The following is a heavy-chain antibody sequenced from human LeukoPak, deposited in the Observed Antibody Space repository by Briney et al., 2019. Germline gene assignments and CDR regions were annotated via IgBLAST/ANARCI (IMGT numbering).Heavy chain of an antibody. CDR1: GFTFSSYA. Sequence: GGSLRLSCAASGFTFSSYAMSWVPQAPGKGLEGVSAISGSGGSTYYADSVKGRFTISRDNSKNTPYLQMNSLRAEDTAVYYCVRDSDYGDYVIDYWGQGTLVTVSS. D-gene: IGHD4-17*01. V-gene: IGHV3-23*01. J-gene: IGHJ4*02. CDR2: ISGSGGST. CDR3: VRDSDYGDYVIDY.